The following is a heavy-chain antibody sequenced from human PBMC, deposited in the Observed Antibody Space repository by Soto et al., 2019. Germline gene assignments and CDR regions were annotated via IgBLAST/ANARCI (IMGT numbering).Heavy chain of an antibody. D-gene: IGHD3-16*01. V-gene: IGHV4-39*01. CDR1: GGSISSSSYY. CDR2: IYYNGNT. Sequence: QLRLQEAGPGLVKPSETLSLTCTVSGGSISSSSYYWGWIRQPPGKGPEWIGAIYYNGNTYYNPSLKSRVTMSVDTSKNQFSLKLSSATAADTAMYYCVRQTGVFGHYFDYWGQGTLVTVSS. J-gene: IGHJ4*02. CDR3: VRQTGVFGHYFDY.